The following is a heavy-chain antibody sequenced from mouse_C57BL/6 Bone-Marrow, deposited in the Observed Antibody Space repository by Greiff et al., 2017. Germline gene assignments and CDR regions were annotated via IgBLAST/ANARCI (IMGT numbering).Heavy chain of an antibody. Sequence: QVQLQQSGAELARPGASVKLSCKASGYTFTSYGISWVKQRPGQGLEWIGEIYPRSGNTYYNEKFKGKATLTADKSSSTAYMELRILTSEDSAVYVCARAPGSSPYWNFDGWGTGTTVTVAS. CDR2: IYPRSGNT. J-gene: IGHJ1*03. V-gene: IGHV1-81*01. CDR3: ARAPGSSPYWNFDG. CDR1: GYTFTSYG. D-gene: IGHD1-1*01.